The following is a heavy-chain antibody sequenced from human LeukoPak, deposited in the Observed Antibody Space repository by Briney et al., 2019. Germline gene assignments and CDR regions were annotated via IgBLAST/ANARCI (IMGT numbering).Heavy chain of an antibody. D-gene: IGHD2-2*01. CDR1: GFTFSSYI. CDR3: AFYCSGTSCATD. J-gene: IGHJ4*02. CDR2: ISSTGGKT. V-gene: IGHV3-23*01. Sequence: PGGAVRLSCAASGFTFSSYIMSWVRQAPGKGLEWVSDISSTGGKTYLADSVKGRFTISRDNSKNTLYLQMNSLRAEDTAVYYCAFYCSGTSCATDWGQGTLVTVSS.